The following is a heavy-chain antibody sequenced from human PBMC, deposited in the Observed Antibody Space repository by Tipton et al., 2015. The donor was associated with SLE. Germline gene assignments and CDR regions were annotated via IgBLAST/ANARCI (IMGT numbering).Heavy chain of an antibody. CDR2: IDPSDSFT. Sequence: EVQLVQSGAEMKKPGESLKISCKGSGYSFTSYWISWVCQMPGKGLEWMGRIDPSDSFTNYSPSFQGHVTISADKTISTAYLQWSSLKASDTAMYYCARQKTSLGVVTYFDLWGRGTLVTVSS. J-gene: IGHJ2*01. D-gene: IGHD3-3*01. V-gene: IGHV5-10-1*01. CDR3: ARQKTSLGVVTYFDL. CDR1: GYSFTSYW.